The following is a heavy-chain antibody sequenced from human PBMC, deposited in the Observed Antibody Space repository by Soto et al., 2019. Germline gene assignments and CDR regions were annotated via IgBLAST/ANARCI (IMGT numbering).Heavy chain of an antibody. J-gene: IGHJ6*02. V-gene: IGHV1-8*01. Sequence: ASVKVSCKASGYTFTSDDINWVRQAPGQGPEWMGWMNPNNGDTGYAQKFQGRVTMTRNTSISTVYMELSSLRAEDTAVYYCARGELRFLEWLLRSPAYYYYGMDVWGQGTTVTVSS. CDR1: GYTFTSDD. D-gene: IGHD3-3*01. CDR2: MNPNNGDT. CDR3: ARGELRFLEWLLRSPAYYYYGMDV.